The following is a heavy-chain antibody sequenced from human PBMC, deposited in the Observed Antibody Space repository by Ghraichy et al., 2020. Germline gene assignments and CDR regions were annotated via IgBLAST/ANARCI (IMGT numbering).Heavy chain of an antibody. CDR2: IYYSGST. V-gene: IGHV4-59*01. CDR1: GGSISNYY. Sequence: SETLSLTCTVSGGSISNYYWSWIRQPPGKGLEWIGYIYYSGSTNYNPSLKSRVTISINTSKNQFSLKVTSVTAADTAVYYCARGLGLNLFDPWGQGTLVTVSS. D-gene: IGHD6-6*01. J-gene: IGHJ5*02. CDR3: ARGLGLNLFDP.